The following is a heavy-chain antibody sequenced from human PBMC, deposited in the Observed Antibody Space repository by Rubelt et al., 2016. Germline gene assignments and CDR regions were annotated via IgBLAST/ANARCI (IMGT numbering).Heavy chain of an antibody. D-gene: IGHD5-18*01. V-gene: IGHV4-39*07. CDR3: ATDPGRGYIYGPLDS. J-gene: IGHJ4*02. CDR1: GASISSSSYY. Sequence: QLQLQESGPGLVKPSETLSLTRTVSGASISSSSYYWGWVRQPPGKGLEWIGSVYYSGRTSYSPSLKSRVTISVDTSKNQFSLDLTSVTAADAAVYYCATDPGRGYIYGPLDSWGQGTLVTVSS. CDR2: VYYSGRT.